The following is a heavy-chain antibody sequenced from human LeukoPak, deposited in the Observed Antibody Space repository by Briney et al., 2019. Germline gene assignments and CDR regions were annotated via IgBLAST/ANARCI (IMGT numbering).Heavy chain of an antibody. CDR1: GFTYSNYW. J-gene: IGHJ4*02. D-gene: IGHD5-12*01. CDR2: INQDGSEE. V-gene: IGHV3-7*01. Sequence: GGSLRLSCAASGFTYSNYWISWVRQAPGKGLEWVAHINQDGSEEHYMDSVKARFIISRDNAKNSLSLQMDSLRAEDTAVYYCVRDGGVSGYDLLDYWGQGTLVTVSS. CDR3: VRDGGVSGYDLLDY.